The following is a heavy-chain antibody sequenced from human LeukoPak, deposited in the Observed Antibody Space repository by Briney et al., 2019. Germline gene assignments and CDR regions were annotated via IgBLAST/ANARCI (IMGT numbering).Heavy chain of an antibody. D-gene: IGHD3-10*01. CDR1: GFTFSTFA. Sequence: GGSLRLSCAASGFTFSTFAMNWVRQAPGKGLEWVSTFSGAVDTTYYADSVKGRFTISRDNSKNALYLQMNSLRAEDTAVYYCAKDQYSGLGSYSWGAFDFWGQGTLVTVSS. V-gene: IGHV3-23*01. J-gene: IGHJ4*02. CDR3: AKDQYSGLGSYSWGAFDF. CDR2: FSGAVDTT.